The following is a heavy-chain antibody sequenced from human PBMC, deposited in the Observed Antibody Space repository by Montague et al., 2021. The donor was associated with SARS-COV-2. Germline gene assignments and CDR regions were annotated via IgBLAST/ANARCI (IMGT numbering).Heavy chain of an antibody. V-gene: IGHV4-34*01. CDR2: INHSGST. CDR3: ARVRYYGSGTSLGMDV. J-gene: IGHJ6*02. D-gene: IGHD3-10*01. CDR1: GGSFSGYY. Sequence: SETLSLTCAVYGGSFSGYYWSWIRQPPGKGLEWIGEINHSGSTNYNPSFKSRLTISVDTSKDQFSMKLSTVTAADTAVYYCARVRYYGSGTSLGMDVWGQGTTVTVSS.